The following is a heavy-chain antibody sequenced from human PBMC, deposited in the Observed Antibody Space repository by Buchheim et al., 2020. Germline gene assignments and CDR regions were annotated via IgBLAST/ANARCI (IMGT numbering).Heavy chain of an antibody. CDR2: ISGSADST. Sequence: EVQLLESGGGSVQPGGSLRLSCAASGFTFSSYAMSWVRQAPGKGLEWVSGISGSADSTYYADSVEARFTISRDNSKNTLYLQMNSLRAEDTAVYYCAKDMDHLYGDLIYWGQGTL. J-gene: IGHJ4*02. CDR3: AKDMDHLYGDLIY. V-gene: IGHV3-23*01. D-gene: IGHD4-17*01. CDR1: GFTFSSYA.